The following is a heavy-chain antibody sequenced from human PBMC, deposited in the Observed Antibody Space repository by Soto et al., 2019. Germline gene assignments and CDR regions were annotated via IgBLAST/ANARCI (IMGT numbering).Heavy chain of an antibody. Sequence: PGESLKISCKGSGYSFTSCWIGWVRQMPGKGLEWMGIIYPGDSDTRYSPSFQGQVTISADKSISTAYLQWSSLKASDTAMYYCARLKVGDRVRGVISHYYYYGMDVWGQGTTVTVSS. CDR3: ARLKVGDRVRGVISHYYYYGMDV. J-gene: IGHJ6*02. CDR1: GYSFTSCW. V-gene: IGHV5-51*01. CDR2: IYPGDSDT. D-gene: IGHD3-10*01.